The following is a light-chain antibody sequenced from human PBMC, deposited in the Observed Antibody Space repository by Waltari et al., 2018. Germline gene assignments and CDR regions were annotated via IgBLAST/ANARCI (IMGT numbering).Light chain of an antibody. CDR2: RNH. CDR1: SSNIGSNY. Sequence: QSVLTQPPSASGTPGPRVTSSCSGSSSNIGSNYVYWYQQLPGTAPKLHIYRNHQRPSGVPARVASSKSGTSASLAISGLRSEDEADYYCAAWDDSLSGWVFGGGTKLTVL. CDR3: AAWDDSLSGWV. J-gene: IGLJ3*02. V-gene: IGLV1-47*01.